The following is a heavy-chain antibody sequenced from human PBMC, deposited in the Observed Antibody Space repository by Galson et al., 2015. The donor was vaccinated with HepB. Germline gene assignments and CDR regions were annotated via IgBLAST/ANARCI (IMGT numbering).Heavy chain of an antibody. CDR3: ASRASFGRWAFDP. Sequence: SVKVSCKASGYTFTSYGFTWVRQAPGQGLGWMGWISPYNGDTDYAQKFQGRVTMTTDTSTTIAYMELTSLRSDDTAVYYCASRASFGRWAFDPWGQGTLVTVSS. D-gene: IGHD3-10*01. V-gene: IGHV1-18*04. CDR2: ISPYNGDT. J-gene: IGHJ5*02. CDR1: GYTFTSYG.